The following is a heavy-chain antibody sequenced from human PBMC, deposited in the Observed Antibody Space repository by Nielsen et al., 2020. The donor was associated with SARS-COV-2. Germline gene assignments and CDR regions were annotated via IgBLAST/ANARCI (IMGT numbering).Heavy chain of an antibody. CDR1: GFTFGDYA. J-gene: IGHJ6*02. D-gene: IGHD1-1*01. V-gene: IGHV3-15*01. CDR3: TTDPGIYYYYGMDV. Sequence: GESLKISCTASGFTFGDYAMSWFRQAPGKGLEWVGRIKSKTDGGTTDYAAPVKGRFTISRDDSKNTLYLQMNSLKTEDTAVYYCTTDPGIYYYYGMDVWGQGTTVTVSS. CDR2: IKSKTDGGTT.